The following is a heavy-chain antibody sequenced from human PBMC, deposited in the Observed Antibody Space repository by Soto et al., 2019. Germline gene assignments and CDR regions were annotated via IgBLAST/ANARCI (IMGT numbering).Heavy chain of an antibody. D-gene: IGHD6-6*01. CDR1: AFTLSSLW. CDR3: ARAHSLHSSSPLDY. J-gene: IGHJ4*02. CDR2: INSDGSST. V-gene: IGHV3-74*01. Sequence: GRSMRLSCAASAFTLSSLWMHWVSQAPGKGLGWVSRINSDGSSTSYADSVKGRFTISRDNAKNTLYLQMNSLRAEDTAVYYCARAHSLHSSSPLDYWGQGTLVTVSS.